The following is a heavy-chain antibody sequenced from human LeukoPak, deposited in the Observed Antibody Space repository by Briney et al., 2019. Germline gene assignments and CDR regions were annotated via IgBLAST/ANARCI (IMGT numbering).Heavy chain of an antibody. CDR3: ARLRIVGATIDY. D-gene: IGHD1-26*01. J-gene: IGHJ4*02. V-gene: IGHV4-39*01. Sequence: SSETLSLTCTVSGGSISSSSYYWGWIRQPPGKGLEWIGSIYYSGSTYYNPSLKSRVTISVDTSKNQFSLKLSFVTAADTAVYYCARLRIVGATIDYWGQGTLVTVSS. CDR1: GGSISSSSYY. CDR2: IYYSGST.